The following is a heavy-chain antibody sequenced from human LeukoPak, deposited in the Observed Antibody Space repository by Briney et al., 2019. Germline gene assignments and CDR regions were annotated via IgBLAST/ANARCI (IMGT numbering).Heavy chain of an antibody. J-gene: IGHJ4*02. CDR1: GGSISSSSYY. CDR3: ARVFDFWSGSR. D-gene: IGHD3-3*01. Sequence: SETLSLTCTVSGGSISSSSYYWGWIRQPPGKGLEWIGSIYYSGSTYYNPSLKSRVTISVDTSKNQFSLKLSSVTAADTAVYYCARVFDFWSGSRWGQGTLVTVSS. CDR2: IYYSGST. V-gene: IGHV4-39*01.